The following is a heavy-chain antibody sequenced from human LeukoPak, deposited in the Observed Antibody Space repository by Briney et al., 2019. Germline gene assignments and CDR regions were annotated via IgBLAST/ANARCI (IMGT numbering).Heavy chain of an antibody. V-gene: IGHV3-33*01. J-gene: IGHJ4*02. CDR3: ARGLNWNYVRHLDY. CDR2: IWYDGSNK. Sequence: GGSLRLSCAASGFTFSSYGMHWVRQAPGKGLEWVAVIWYDGSNKYYADSVKGRFIISRDNSKNTLYLQMNSLRAEDTVVYYCARGLNWNYVRHLDYWGQGTLVTVSS. D-gene: IGHD1-7*01. CDR1: GFTFSSYG.